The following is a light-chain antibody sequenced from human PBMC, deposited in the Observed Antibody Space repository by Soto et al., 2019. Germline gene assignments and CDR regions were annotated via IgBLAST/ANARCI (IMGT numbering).Light chain of an antibody. CDR1: QNIRSN. CDR3: QHYNNWPPWT. CDR2: GAS. V-gene: IGKV3-15*01. J-gene: IGKJ1*01. Sequence: IVMTQSPANLSVSPGERATLSCRASQNIRSNLAWYQQKPGQAPRLLMYGASTRDTGIPTRFSGSGSGTEFTLTINSLQSEDFAVYYCQHYNNWPPWTFGHGTKVEIK.